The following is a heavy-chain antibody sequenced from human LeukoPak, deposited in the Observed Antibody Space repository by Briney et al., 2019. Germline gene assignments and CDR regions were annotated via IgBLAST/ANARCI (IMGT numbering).Heavy chain of an antibody. CDR3: ALSGSYEGNWFDP. J-gene: IGHJ5*02. CDR1: GFTFSSYW. D-gene: IGHD1-26*01. Sequence: PGGSLRLFCAASGFTFSSYWMHWVRQAPGKGLVWVSRINSDGSSTSYADSVKGRFTISRDNAKNTLYLQMNSLRAEDTAVYYCALSGSYEGNWFDPWGQGTLVTVSS. CDR2: INSDGSST. V-gene: IGHV3-74*01.